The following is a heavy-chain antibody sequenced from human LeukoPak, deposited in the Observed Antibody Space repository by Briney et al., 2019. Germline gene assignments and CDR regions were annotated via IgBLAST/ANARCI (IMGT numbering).Heavy chain of an antibody. V-gene: IGHV1-2*02. Sequence: ASVKVSCKASEYTSTDYYMHWVRQAPGQGLEWLGWINPKSGVTNYAQKFQGRVTMTRDPSISSAYMELNSLRSDDTAVYYCARDAWLVGATNLYYFDLWGQGTLVTVSS. CDR3: ARDAWLVGATNLYYFDL. D-gene: IGHD1-26*01. CDR1: EYTSTDYY. J-gene: IGHJ4*02. CDR2: INPKSGVT.